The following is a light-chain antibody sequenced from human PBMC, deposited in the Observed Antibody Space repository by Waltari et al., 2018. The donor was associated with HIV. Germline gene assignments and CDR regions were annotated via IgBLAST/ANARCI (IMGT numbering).Light chain of an antibody. J-gene: IGKJ1*01. V-gene: IGKV3-15*01. CDR3: QQYNEWPRT. CDR2: GPS. CDR1: QSVSNN. Sequence: EIVMTQSPATLSVSPGERATLSCRASQSVSNNLAWYQQKPGQAPRLLIYGPSTRATGTPARFSARGSGTEFTLTISSLQSEDFAIYYCQQYNEWPRTFGQGTKVEIK.